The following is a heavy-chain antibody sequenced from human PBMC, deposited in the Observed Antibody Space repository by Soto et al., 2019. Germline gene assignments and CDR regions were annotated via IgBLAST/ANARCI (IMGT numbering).Heavy chain of an antibody. CDR3: AKDGAPRYCSRSSCHPAGAY. CDR1: GFTFSNYG. V-gene: IGHV3-30*18. CDR2: ISYDGSHK. Sequence: QVQLVESGGGVVQPGRSLRLSCAGSGFTFSNYGLHWVRQAPGKGLEWVAVISYDGSHKYYADSVKGRFTISRDNSNNRLYLQMDSLRAEDTAVYYCAKDGAPRYCSRSSCHPAGAYCGQGTLVTVSS. D-gene: IGHD2-15*01. J-gene: IGHJ4*02.